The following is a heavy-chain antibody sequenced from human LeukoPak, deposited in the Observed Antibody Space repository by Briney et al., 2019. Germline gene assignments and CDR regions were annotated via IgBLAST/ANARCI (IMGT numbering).Heavy chain of an antibody. Sequence: ASVKVSCKASGYTFTGYYMHWVRQAPGQGLEWMGWINPNSGGTNYAQKFQGRVTMTRDTSISTAYMELSSLRSDDTAVYYCARDRSYPSYYFDSWGQGTLVTVSS. CDR2: INPNSGGT. V-gene: IGHV1-2*02. D-gene: IGHD5-18*01. J-gene: IGHJ4*02. CDR3: ARDRSYPSYYFDS. CDR1: GYTFTGYY.